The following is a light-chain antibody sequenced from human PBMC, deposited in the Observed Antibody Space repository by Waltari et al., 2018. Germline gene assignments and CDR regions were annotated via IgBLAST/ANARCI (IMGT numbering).Light chain of an antibody. CDR2: DVN. V-gene: IGLV2-23*02. J-gene: IGLJ2*01. CDR3: CSYSGAFHVV. Sequence: QSALTQPASVSGSPGQSITISCTGTYSDVGSFNYVSWYQQYPGRAPRLVIYDVNTRPSGISDRFSGSKSGNTASLTISGLRAEDEADYYCCSYSGAFHVVFGGGTKLTVL. CDR1: YSDVGSFNY.